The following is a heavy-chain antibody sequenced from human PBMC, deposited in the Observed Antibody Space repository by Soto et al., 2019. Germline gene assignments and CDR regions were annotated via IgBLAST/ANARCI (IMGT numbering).Heavy chain of an antibody. CDR1: GFTFSSYA. J-gene: IGHJ4*02. CDR3: AKGSEFSNSYTLDFDF. Sequence: XVSLRLSCAASGFTFSSYAMSWVRQAPGRGLEWVSIISGNGGSTYYAASVKGRFTISRDNTKNTLYLQMESLTAEDTAVYYCAKGSEFSNSYTLDFDFWGQGALVTVSS. CDR2: ISGNGGST. D-gene: IGHD6-6*01. V-gene: IGHV3-23*01.